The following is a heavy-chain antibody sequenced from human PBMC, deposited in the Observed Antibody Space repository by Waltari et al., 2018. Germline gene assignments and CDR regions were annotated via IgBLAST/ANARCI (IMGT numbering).Heavy chain of an antibody. V-gene: IGHV1-69*01. CDR1: GYTFTSYY. D-gene: IGHD2-15*01. Sequence: QVQLVQSGAEVKKPGASVKVSCKASGYTFTSYYMHWVRQAPGQGLEWMGGIIPIFGTANYAQKFQGRVTITTDESTSTAYMELSSLRSEDTAVYYCARSGLSLRVVVAATIWFDPWGQGTLVTVSS. CDR3: ARSGLSLRVVVAATIWFDP. CDR2: IIPIFGTA. J-gene: IGHJ5*02.